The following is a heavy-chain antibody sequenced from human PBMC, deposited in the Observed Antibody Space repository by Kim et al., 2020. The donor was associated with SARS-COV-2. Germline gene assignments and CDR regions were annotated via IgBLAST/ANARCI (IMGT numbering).Heavy chain of an antibody. Sequence: GGSLRLSCAASGFTFSSYAMSWVRQAPGKGLEWVAAIIGSGGSTYYADSVKGRFTISRDNSKNTLYLQMNNLRAEDMAVYYCLKTTTVVTYFDYWGQGTLVTVSS. V-gene: IGHV3-23*01. D-gene: IGHD4-17*01. CDR2: IIGSGGST. CDR3: LKTTTVVTYFDY. J-gene: IGHJ4*02. CDR1: GFTFSSYA.